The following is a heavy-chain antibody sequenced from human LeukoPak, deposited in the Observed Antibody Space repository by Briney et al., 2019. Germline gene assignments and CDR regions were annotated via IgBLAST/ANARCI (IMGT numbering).Heavy chain of an antibody. V-gene: IGHV1-2*02. D-gene: IGHD5-24*01. Sequence: ASVMVSCKASGYTFTGYYMHWVRQAPGQGLEWMGWINPNSGGTNYAQKFQGRVTMTRDTSISTAYMELSRLRSGDTAVYYCARGPKEMATTYRTSFDYWGQGTLVTVSS. CDR3: ARGPKEMATTYRTSFDY. CDR2: INPNSGGT. CDR1: GYTFTGYY. J-gene: IGHJ4*02.